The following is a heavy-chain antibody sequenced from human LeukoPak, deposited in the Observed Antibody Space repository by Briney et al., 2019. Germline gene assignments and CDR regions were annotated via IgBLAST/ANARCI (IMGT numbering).Heavy chain of an antibody. D-gene: IGHD6-13*01. Sequence: PGRSLRLSCAASGFTFSSYGMHWVRQAPGKGLEWVAVIWYDGSNKYYADSVKGQFTISRDNSENTLYLQMNSLRAEDTAVYYCAKVGATGYSSSSDAFDIWGQGTMVTVSS. CDR1: GFTFSSYG. V-gene: IGHV3-33*06. CDR3: AKVGATGYSSSSDAFDI. J-gene: IGHJ3*02. CDR2: IWYDGSNK.